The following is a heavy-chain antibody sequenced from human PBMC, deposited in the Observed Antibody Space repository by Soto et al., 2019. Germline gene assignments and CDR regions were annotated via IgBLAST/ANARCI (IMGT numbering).Heavy chain of an antibody. CDR1: EFTFSGRS. CDR3: ARGWFGPDV. D-gene: IGHD3-10*01. V-gene: IGHV3-74*01. J-gene: IGHJ6*03. Sequence: EVQLVESGGGLVQPGGSLRLSCAASEFTFSGRSVHWVRQAPGKGLVWVSGIDKVGTDSTYADSVKGRFTSSRDNAKNTVYLQMTSLRVEDTAVYYFARGWFGPDVWGKGTTVTVSS. CDR2: IDKVGTDS.